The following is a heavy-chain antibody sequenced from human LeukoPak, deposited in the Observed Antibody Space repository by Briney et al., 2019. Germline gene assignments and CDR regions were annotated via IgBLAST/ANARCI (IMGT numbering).Heavy chain of an antibody. CDR3: ASGNLGDWFDP. Sequence: SQTLSLTCAVSGGSISSGGYSWSWIRQPPGKGLEWIGYIYHSGSTYYNPSLKSRVTISVDRSKNQFSLKPSSVTAADTAVYYCASGNLGDWFDPWGQGTLVTVSS. J-gene: IGHJ5*02. CDR1: GGSISSGGYS. CDR2: IYHSGST. V-gene: IGHV4-30-2*01. D-gene: IGHD4-23*01.